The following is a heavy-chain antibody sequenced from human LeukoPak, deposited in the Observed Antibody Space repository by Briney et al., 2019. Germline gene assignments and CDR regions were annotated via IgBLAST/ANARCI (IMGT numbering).Heavy chain of an antibody. V-gene: IGHV3-23*01. Sequence: PGGSLRLSCAASGFTFSSYAMSWVRQAPGKGLGWVSTISASGGSTYYADSVKGRFTISRDNSKNTLYLQMNSMRVEDTAVYYCAKDGSVPADRYNWFDPWGQGTLVTVSS. CDR1: GFTFSSYA. CDR3: AKDGSVPADRYNWFDP. J-gene: IGHJ5*02. D-gene: IGHD2-2*01. CDR2: ISASGGST.